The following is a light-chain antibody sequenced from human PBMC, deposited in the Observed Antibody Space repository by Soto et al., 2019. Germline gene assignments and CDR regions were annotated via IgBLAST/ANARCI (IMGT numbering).Light chain of an antibody. Sequence: DIQMSHSPGALSVNEGYRVTITCLANQSITSYLNWYQQKPGKAPKLLIYGASSLQSGVPSTFSGSGSGTDFTLTISNLQPEDFATYYCQQSYNTPITFGQGALPEI. CDR1: QSITSY. CDR2: GAS. V-gene: IGKV1-39*01. J-gene: IGKJ5*01. CDR3: QQSYNTPIT.